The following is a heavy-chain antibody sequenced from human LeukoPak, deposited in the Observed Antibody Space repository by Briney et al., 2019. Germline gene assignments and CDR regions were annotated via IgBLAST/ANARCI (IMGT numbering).Heavy chain of an antibody. V-gene: IGHV3-23*01. CDR2: ISDTGSGT. CDR1: GVMFSSHG. CDR3: AKNLLGSESFSWYFDL. J-gene: IGHJ2*01. D-gene: IGHD1-26*01. Sequence: GGSLRLSCAASGVMFSSHGMSWVRQAPGKGLEWVSSISDTGSGTCYADSVKGRFTTSRDNAKNTLYPQMNSLRAEDTAVYYRAKNLLGSESFSWYFDLWGRGTLVTVSS.